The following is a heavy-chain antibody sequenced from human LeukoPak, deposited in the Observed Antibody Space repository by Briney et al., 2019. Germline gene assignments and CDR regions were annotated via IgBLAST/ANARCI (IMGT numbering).Heavy chain of an antibody. J-gene: IGHJ4*02. CDR1: GFTFSSYW. D-gene: IGHD1-7*01. Sequence: GGSLRLSCATSGFTFSSYWMNWVRQAPGKGLEWVSYIGSSGDTIYYADSVKGRFTISRDNDKNSLYLQMGNLRAEDTGVYYCAREITGTNGFDYWGQGTLVPVSS. CDR2: IGSSGDTI. CDR3: AREITGTNGFDY. V-gene: IGHV3-48*04.